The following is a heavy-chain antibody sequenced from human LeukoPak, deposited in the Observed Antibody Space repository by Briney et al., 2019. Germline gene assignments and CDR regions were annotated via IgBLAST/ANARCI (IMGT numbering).Heavy chain of an antibody. CDR3: AKARNGAFYY. V-gene: IGHV3-30*18. D-gene: IGHD2-8*01. J-gene: IGHJ4*02. CDR2: ISYDGSNK. CDR1: GFTFSSYG. Sequence: LPGGSLRLSCAASGFTFSSYGMHWVRQAPGKGLEWEAVISYDGSNKYYADSVKGRFTISRDNSKNTLYLQMNSLRAEDTAVYYCAKARNGAFYYWGQGTLVTVSS.